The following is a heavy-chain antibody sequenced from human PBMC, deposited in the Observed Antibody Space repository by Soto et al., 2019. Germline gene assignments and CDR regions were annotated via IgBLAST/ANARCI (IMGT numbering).Heavy chain of an antibody. CDR3: ARVGGSGAFDI. D-gene: IGHD1-26*01. V-gene: IGHV1-3*01. Sequence: QVQLVQSGAEVKKPGASVKVSCKASGYTFTSYAMHWVRQAPGQRLEWMGWINAGNGNTKYSQKFQGRVTITRDTSASTAYMELSSVRSEDTAVYYCARVGGSGAFDIWGQGTMVTVSS. J-gene: IGHJ3*02. CDR1: GYTFTSYA. CDR2: INAGNGNT.